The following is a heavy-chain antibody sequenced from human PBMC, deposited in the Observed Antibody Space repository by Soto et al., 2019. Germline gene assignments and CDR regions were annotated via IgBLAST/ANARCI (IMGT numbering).Heavy chain of an antibody. CDR2: INAGNGNT. CDR1: GYTFTSYA. Sequence: ASVKVSCKASGYTFTSYAMHWVRQAPGQRLEWMGWINAGNGNTKYSQKFQGRVTITRDTSASTAYMELSSLRSDDTAVYYCVRVKGYCSSASCYFPFAFWGKGSLVPVSS. V-gene: IGHV1-3*01. CDR3: VRVKGYCSSASCYFPFAF. D-gene: IGHD2-2*01. J-gene: IGHJ4*02.